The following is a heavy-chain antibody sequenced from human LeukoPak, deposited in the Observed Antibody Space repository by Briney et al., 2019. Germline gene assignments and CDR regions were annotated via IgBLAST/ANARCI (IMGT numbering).Heavy chain of an antibody. CDR2: ISAYNGNT. J-gene: IGHJ4*02. Sequence: ASVNVSYKASGYTFASYGISWVRQAPGQGLEWMGWISAYNGNTNYAQKLQGRVTMTTDTSTSTAYMELRSLRSDDTAVYYCARASGGYCSSTSCYAFDDWGPGTLVTVSS. CDR3: ARASGGYCSSTSCYAFDD. CDR1: GYTFASYG. V-gene: IGHV1-18*01. D-gene: IGHD2-2*01.